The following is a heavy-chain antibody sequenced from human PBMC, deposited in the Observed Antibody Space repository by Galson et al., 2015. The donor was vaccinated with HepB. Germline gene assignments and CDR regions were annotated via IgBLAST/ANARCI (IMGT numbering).Heavy chain of an antibody. CDR2: IYNTGST. D-gene: IGHD3-22*01. V-gene: IGHV4-61*01. CDR3: ARGGHAYDRSAYWHSADY. CDR1: GGSVSSGYYY. J-gene: IGHJ4*02. Sequence: ETLSLTCTVSGGSVSSGYYYWSWIRQPPGKRLEWIGYIYNTGSTNYNPSLKSRVAISVDTSKNQFSLKLSSVTAADTAVYYCARGGHAYDRSAYWHSADYWGQGTLVTVSS.